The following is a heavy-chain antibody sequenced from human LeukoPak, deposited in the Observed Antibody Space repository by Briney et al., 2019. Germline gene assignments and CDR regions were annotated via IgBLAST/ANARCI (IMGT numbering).Heavy chain of an antibody. J-gene: IGHJ3*02. D-gene: IGHD1-1*01. Sequence: PGRSLRLSCAASGFTFSSYSMNWVRQAPGKGLEWVSSISSSSSYIYYADSVKGRFTISRDNAKNSLYLQMNSLRAEDTAVYYCARDKARGLLEIDAFDIWGQGTMVTVSS. CDR3: ARDKARGLLEIDAFDI. V-gene: IGHV3-21*01. CDR2: ISSSSSYI. CDR1: GFTFSSYS.